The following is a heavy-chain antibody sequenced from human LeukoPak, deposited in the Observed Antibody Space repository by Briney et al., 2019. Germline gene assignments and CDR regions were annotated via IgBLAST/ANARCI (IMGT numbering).Heavy chain of an antibody. Sequence: ASVKVSCKASGYTFTGYYMHWVRQAPGQGLEWMGWINPNSGGTNYAQKFRGRVTMTRDTSISTAYMELSRLRSDDTAVYYCARDRGYYYDSSGYRIFDYWGQGTLVTVSS. CDR2: INPNSGGT. V-gene: IGHV1-2*02. D-gene: IGHD3-22*01. CDR3: ARDRGYYYDSSGYRIFDY. CDR1: GYTFTGYY. J-gene: IGHJ4*02.